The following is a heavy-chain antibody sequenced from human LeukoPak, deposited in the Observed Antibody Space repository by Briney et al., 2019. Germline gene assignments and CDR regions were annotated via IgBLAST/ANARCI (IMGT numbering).Heavy chain of an antibody. CDR3: AKVPSYCSGGNCYSYYYYMDV. D-gene: IGHD2-15*01. J-gene: IGHJ6*03. Sequence: GGSLRLSCTASGFTFSSYAMNWVRQAPGKGLEWVAFTRYDGSEKYYADSVKGRFTISGDNSKNTLYLQMNSLRVEDTAMYYCAKVPSYCSGGNCYSYYYYMDVWGKGTTVTVSS. CDR1: GFTFSSYA. CDR2: TRYDGSEK. V-gene: IGHV3-30*02.